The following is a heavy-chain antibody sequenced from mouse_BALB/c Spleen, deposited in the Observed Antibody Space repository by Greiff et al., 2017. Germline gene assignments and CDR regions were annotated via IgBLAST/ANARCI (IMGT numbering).Heavy chain of an antibody. V-gene: IGHV2-6-5*01. CDR2: IWGGGST. CDR3: AKQGYDGYYGYFDV. J-gene: IGHJ1*01. CDR1: GFSLTDYG. D-gene: IGHD2-3*01. Sequence: VMLVESGPGLVAPSQSLSITCTVSGFSLTDYGVSWIRQPPGKGLEWLGVIWGGGSTYYNSALKSRLSISKDNSKSQVFLKMNSLQTDDTAMYYCAKQGYDGYYGYFDVWGAGTTVTVSS.